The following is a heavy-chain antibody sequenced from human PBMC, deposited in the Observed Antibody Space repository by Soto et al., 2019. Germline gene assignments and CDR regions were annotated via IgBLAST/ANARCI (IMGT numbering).Heavy chain of an antibody. V-gene: IGHV3-30*18. CDR2: ISYDGSNT. D-gene: IGHD2-21*02. CDR1: GFTFSNYG. CDR3: AKAPARAVTLSYYSYGMDI. Sequence: QVQLVESGGGVVQPGRSLRLSCAASGFTFSNYGMHWVRQAPGKGLEWVAVISYDGSNTYYADSVKGRFTISRDNSKNTLYLQMNSLRAEDTAVYYCAKAPARAVTLSYYSYGMDIWGQGTTVTVSS. J-gene: IGHJ6*02.